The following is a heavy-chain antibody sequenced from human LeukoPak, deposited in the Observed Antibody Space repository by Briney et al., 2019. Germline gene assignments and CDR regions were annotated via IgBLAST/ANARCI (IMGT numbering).Heavy chain of an antibody. V-gene: IGHV3-48*03. CDR1: GFTFSDYA. CDR3: AKDISNWNSRHFDY. J-gene: IGHJ4*02. Sequence: GGSLRLSCAASGFTFSDYAMNWVRQAPGKGLEWVSYIRSSGSTIYYADSVKGRFTISRDNSKNSLYLQMNSLRTEDTALYYCAKDISNWNSRHFDYRGQGTLVTVSS. CDR2: IRSSGSTI. D-gene: IGHD1-7*01.